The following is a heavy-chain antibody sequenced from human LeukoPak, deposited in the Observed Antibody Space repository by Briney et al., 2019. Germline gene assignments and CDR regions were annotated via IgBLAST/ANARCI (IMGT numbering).Heavy chain of an antibody. Sequence: GASVKVSCKASGYTFTSYYMHWVRQAPGQGLEWMGIINPSGGSTSYAQKFQGRVTMTRDTSTSTVYMELSSLRSEDTAVYYCARERNHIVVGPAAMGYYFDYWGQGTLVTVSS. D-gene: IGHD2-2*01. CDR1: GYTFTSYY. CDR3: ARERNHIVVGPAAMGYYFDY. J-gene: IGHJ4*02. V-gene: IGHV1-46*01. CDR2: INPSGGST.